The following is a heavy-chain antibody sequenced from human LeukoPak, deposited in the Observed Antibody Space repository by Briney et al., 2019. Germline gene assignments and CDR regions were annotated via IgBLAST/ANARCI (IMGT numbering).Heavy chain of an antibody. V-gene: IGHV3-7*01. CDR1: GFAFSRSW. Sequence: PGGSLRLSCAASGFAFSRSWMSWVRQAPGKGLEWVANIKQDGSETYYVDSLKGRFTVSRDNAKNSVYLQMNNLRAEDTAVYYCARRAPGYSITTSCPDTYYYYYYMDVWGKGTTVTVSS. CDR3: ARRAPGYSITTSCPDTYYYYYYMDV. D-gene: IGHD2-2*01. J-gene: IGHJ6*03. CDR2: IKQDGSET.